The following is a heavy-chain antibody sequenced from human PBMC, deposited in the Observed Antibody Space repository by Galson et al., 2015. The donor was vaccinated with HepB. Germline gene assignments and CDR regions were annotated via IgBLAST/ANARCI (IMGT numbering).Heavy chain of an antibody. CDR1: GFTFSSYA. J-gene: IGHJ4*02. CDR2: ISGSGGST. V-gene: IGHV3-23*01. D-gene: IGHD2-21*01. Sequence: SLRLSCAASGFTFSSYAMSWVRQAPGKGLEWVSAISGSGGSTYYADSVKGRFTISRDNSKNTLYLQMNSLRAEDTAVYYCAKDPTAYCGGDCYPDYWGQGTLVTVSS. CDR3: AKDPTAYCGGDCYPDY.